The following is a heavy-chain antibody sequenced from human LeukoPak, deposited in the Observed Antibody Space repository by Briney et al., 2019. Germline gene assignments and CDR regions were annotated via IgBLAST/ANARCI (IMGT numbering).Heavy chain of an antibody. D-gene: IGHD4-17*01. CDR3: ARATVTTPEDAFDI. CDR1: GGSISSGDYY. CDR2: IYYSGST. V-gene: IGHV4-30-4*01. Sequence: SQTLSLTCTVSGGSISSGDYYWSWLRQPPGKGLEWLGYIYYSGSTYYNPSLKSRVTISVDTSKNQFSLKLSSVTAADTAVYYCARATVTTPEDAFDIWGQGTMVTVSS. J-gene: IGHJ3*02.